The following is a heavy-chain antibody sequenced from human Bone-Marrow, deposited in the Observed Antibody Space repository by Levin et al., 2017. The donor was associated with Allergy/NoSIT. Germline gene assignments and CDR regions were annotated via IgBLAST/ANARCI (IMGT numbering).Heavy chain of an antibody. Sequence: SGPTLVKPTQTLTLTCTFSGFSLTTSEVGVGWIRQPPGKALEWLALIYWDDDERFSPSLRSRLTITKDTSKNQVVLTMTNMDPADTATYYCARHDYGGNSRAFDVWGQGTMVTVSS. V-gene: IGHV2-5*02. J-gene: IGHJ3*01. D-gene: IGHD4-23*01. CDR2: IYWDDDE. CDR1: GFSLTTSEVG. CDR3: ARHDYGGNSRAFDV.